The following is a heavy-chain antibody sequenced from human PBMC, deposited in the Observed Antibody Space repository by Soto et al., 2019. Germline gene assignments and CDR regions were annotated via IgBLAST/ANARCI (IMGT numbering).Heavy chain of an antibody. CDR3: VRNDTDWCFT. D-gene: IGHD1-1*01. Sequence: EVPLVDSGGGLVQPSGSLKLSCAASGFTFGDSDLQWVRQASGKRPEWLGRIGSKGETFATTYAASVKGRFTVSRDESLKPASLQMNSRDSENMAVFYSVRNDTDWCFTRGRGKLVTVYS. CDR2: IGSKGETFAT. CDR1: GFTFGDSD. V-gene: IGHV3-73*02. J-gene: IGHJ4*02.